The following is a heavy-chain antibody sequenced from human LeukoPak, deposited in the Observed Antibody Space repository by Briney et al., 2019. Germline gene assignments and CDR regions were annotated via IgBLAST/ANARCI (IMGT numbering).Heavy chain of an antibody. J-gene: IGHJ6*02. Sequence: ASVKVSCKASGFTFTSYGISWVRQAPGQGLEWMGWISANNGNTIYAQKLQGRVTMTTDTSTTTAYMELSSLRSEDTAVYYCATDSCSSTSCSVGYYGMDVWGQGTTVTVSS. CDR2: ISANNGNT. CDR1: GFTFTSYG. CDR3: ATDSCSSTSCSVGYYGMDV. D-gene: IGHD2-2*01. V-gene: IGHV1-18*01.